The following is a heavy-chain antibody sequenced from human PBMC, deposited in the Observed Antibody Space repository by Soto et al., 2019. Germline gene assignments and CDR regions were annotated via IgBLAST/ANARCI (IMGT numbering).Heavy chain of an antibody. Sequence: SETLCLTCTVSGDSISDYYWTWIRQPPGKGLEWIGYIYYSGNTNYYPSLKSRVTISLDTSKNKFSLRLTSVTAADSAVYYCAAYDVRSGAFDHWGQGALVTVSS. CDR3: AAYDVRSGAFDH. V-gene: IGHV4-59*01. D-gene: IGHD3-3*01. CDR2: IYYSGNT. J-gene: IGHJ4*02. CDR1: GDSISDYY.